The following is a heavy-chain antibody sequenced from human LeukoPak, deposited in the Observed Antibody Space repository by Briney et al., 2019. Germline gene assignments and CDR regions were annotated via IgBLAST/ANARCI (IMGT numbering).Heavy chain of an antibody. CDR1: GFTFSSYS. V-gene: IGHV3-48*01. CDR2: ISSSSSTT. Sequence: GGSLRLSCAASGFTFSSYSMNWVRQAPGKGLEWVSYISSSSSTTYYADSVKGRFTISRDNSKNTLYLQMNSLRAEDTAVYYCARDTSGIPGYWGQGTLVTVSS. J-gene: IGHJ4*02. D-gene: IGHD3-10*01. CDR3: ARDTSGIPGY.